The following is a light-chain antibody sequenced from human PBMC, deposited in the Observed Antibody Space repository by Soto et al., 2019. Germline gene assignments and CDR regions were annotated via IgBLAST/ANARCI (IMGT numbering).Light chain of an antibody. Sequence: DIQMTQRPSCVSAGVGDRLSSTCRASHNIIIYLNWYQQKPGKAPKLLIYAASSLQSGVPSRFSGSGSGTDFGITIRSLQREDFATSYCQQSYRTPITLGQGTRLEIK. V-gene: IGKV1-39*01. CDR2: AAS. CDR1: HNIIIY. CDR3: QQSYRTPIT. J-gene: IGKJ5*01.